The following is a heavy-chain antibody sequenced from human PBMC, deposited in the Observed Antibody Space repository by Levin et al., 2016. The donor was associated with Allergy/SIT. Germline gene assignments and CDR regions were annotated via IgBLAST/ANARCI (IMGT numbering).Heavy chain of an antibody. Sequence: GGSLRLSCSASGFTFTTSGMHWARQAPGKGLEWVAVISFDGSTEYYGDSVRGRFTISRDNSKNMLYLQMNSLTAEDTAVYYCAKGPYYGSGTLDSWGQGTLVAVSS. D-gene: IGHD3-10*01. V-gene: IGHV3-30*18. CDR2: ISFDGSTE. J-gene: IGHJ4*02. CDR1: GFTFTTSG. CDR3: AKGPYYGSGTLDS.